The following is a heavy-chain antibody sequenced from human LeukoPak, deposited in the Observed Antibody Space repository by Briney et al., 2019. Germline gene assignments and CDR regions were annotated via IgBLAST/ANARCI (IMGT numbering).Heavy chain of an antibody. V-gene: IGHV4-34*01. CDR2: INHSGNS. CDR1: GGSFSGYY. CDR3: AGRPLNTAMISYYFDY. J-gene: IGHJ4*02. Sequence: SETLSLTCAVYGGSFSGYYWSWIRRPPGKGLEWIGEINHSGNSDYNPSLKSRVTISVDTSKNQFSVKLSSVTAADTAVYYCAGRPLNTAMISYYFDYWGQGTLVTVSS. D-gene: IGHD5-18*01.